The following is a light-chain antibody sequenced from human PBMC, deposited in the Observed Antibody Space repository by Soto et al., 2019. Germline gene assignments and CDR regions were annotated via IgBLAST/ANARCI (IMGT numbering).Light chain of an antibody. Sequence: EVVLPQSPATLSLSPGERATLSCRASQSVSSYLAWYQQRPGQAPRLLIYDASNRAPGIPARFSGSGSGTDFTLTISGLEPEDFAVYYCQQRSNWPRTLGHVTKVDIK. CDR1: QSVSSY. J-gene: IGKJ1*01. V-gene: IGKV3-11*01. CDR2: DAS. CDR3: QQRSNWPRT.